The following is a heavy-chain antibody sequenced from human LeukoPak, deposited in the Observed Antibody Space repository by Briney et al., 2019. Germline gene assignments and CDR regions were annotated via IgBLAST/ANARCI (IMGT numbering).Heavy chain of an antibody. CDR2: VKSRADNYAT. V-gene: IGHV3-73*01. CDR1: GFAFSGSA. Sequence: PGGSLKLSCSASGFAFSGSAIHWVRQASGKGLEWVDRVKSRADNYATAFAASMKGRFAISRDDSKNTAYLQMNSLRTEDTAVYYCTRLPTYCGNGACYFDYWGRGTLVTVSS. J-gene: IGHJ4*02. D-gene: IGHD2-8*01. CDR3: TRLPTYCGNGACYFDY.